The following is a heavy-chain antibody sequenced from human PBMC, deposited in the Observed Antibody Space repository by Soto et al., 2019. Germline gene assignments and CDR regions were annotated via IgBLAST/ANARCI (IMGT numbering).Heavy chain of an antibody. Sequence: QVHLVESGGDVVQPGRSLRLSCAASGFSFSSYAIHWVRQAPGKGLEWVAVIAYDGSDMDYGDSVKGRFTISRDNSKKTLYLQMNSLRPDDTAVYYCAKDPRGIVGAGAWLDSWGQGTLVIVSS. V-gene: IGHV3-30*18. J-gene: IGHJ4*02. D-gene: IGHD1-26*01. CDR3: AKDPRGIVGAGAWLDS. CDR2: IAYDGSDM. CDR1: GFSFSSYA.